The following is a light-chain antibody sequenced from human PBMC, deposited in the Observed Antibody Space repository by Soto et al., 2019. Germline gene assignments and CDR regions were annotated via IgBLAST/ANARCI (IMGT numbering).Light chain of an antibody. CDR1: ETVSSY. V-gene: IGKV3-11*01. Sequence: EIVLTQSTVTLSLSPGDRATLSCRASETVSSYLLWYQQKPGQDPRLLIYDASERATGIPARFSGSGSETDFTLTISSLEPEDFGVYYCLHRMNWPLTFGQGTRLEVK. J-gene: IGKJ5*01. CDR3: LHRMNWPLT. CDR2: DAS.